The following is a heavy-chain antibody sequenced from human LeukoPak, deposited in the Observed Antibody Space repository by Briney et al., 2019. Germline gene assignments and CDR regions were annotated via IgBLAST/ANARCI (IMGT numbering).Heavy chain of an antibody. CDR1: GFTFSSYA. D-gene: IGHD1-26*01. CDR2: ISGSGGST. J-gene: IGHJ6*02. V-gene: IGHV3-23*01. Sequence: GGSLRLSCAASGFTFSSYAMSWVRQAPGKGLEWVSAISGSGGSTYYADSVKGRFTISRDNSKNTLYLQMNSLRAEDTAVYCCAKDPVLEWELSTYYYYGMDVWGQGTTVTVSS. CDR3: AKDPVLEWELSTYYYYGMDV.